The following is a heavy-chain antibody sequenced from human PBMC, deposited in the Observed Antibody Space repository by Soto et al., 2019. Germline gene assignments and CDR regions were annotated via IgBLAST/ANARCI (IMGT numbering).Heavy chain of an antibody. Sequence: GGSLRLSCAASGFTFSSYSMNWVRQAPGKGLEWVSSISSSSSYIYYADSVKGRFTISRDNAKNSLYLQMNSLRAEDTALYYCARETVSEYDYIWGSYLYSSHYYYYYYMDVWGKGTTVTVSS. CDR1: GFTFSSYS. D-gene: IGHD3-16*02. V-gene: IGHV3-21*01. J-gene: IGHJ6*03. CDR2: ISSSSSYI. CDR3: ARETVSEYDYIWGSYLYSSHYYYYYYMDV.